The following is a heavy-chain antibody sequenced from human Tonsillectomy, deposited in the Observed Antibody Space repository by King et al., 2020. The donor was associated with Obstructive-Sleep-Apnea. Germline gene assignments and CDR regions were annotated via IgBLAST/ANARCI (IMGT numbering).Heavy chain of an antibody. V-gene: IGHV1-18*04. Sequence: QLVQSGAEVKRPGASVKVSCKASGYTFSSFAISWVRQAPGQGLEWMGWISADNGNTNYAQKFQGRVTMTTDPSTSTAYMELRSLRSDDTAMYYCARERAGQWGTHYYYGMDVWGQGTTVIVS. CDR1: GYTFSSFA. CDR2: ISADNGNT. D-gene: IGHD3-16*01. J-gene: IGHJ6*02. CDR3: ARERAGQWGTHYYYGMDV.